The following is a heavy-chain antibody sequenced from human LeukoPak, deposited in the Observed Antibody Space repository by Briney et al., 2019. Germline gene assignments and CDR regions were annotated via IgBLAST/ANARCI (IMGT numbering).Heavy chain of an antibody. D-gene: IGHD3-9*01. CDR1: GGSISSYY. J-gene: IGHJ5*02. Sequence: SETLSLTCTVSGGSISSYYWSWIRQPPGKGLEWIGYIYYSGSTNYNPSLQSRVTISVDTSKNQFSLKLSSVTAADTAVYYCARGADILTGYWSEKNYNWFDPWGQGTLVTVS. CDR3: ARGADILTGYWSEKNYNWFDP. V-gene: IGHV4-59*01. CDR2: IYYSGST.